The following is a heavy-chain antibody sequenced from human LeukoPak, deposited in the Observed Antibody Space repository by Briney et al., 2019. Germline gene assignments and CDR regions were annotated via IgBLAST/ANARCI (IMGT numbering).Heavy chain of an antibody. D-gene: IGHD3-10*01. CDR1: GFTVSSNY. J-gene: IGHJ6*02. V-gene: IGHV3-53*01. Sequence: PGGSLRLSCAASGFTVSSNYMSWVRQAPGKGLEWVSVIYSGGSTYYADSVKGRFTISRDNSKNTLYLQMNSLRAEDTAVYYCARPTSGVRLGMGVWGQGTTVTVSS. CDR2: IYSGGST. CDR3: ARPTSGVRLGMGV.